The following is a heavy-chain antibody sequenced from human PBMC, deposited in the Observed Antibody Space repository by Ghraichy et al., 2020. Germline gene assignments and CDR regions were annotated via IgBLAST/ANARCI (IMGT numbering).Heavy chain of an antibody. J-gene: IGHJ4*02. V-gene: IGHV4-59*01. CDR2: IYYSGST. Sequence: SETLSLTCTVSGGSISSYYWSWIRQPPGKGLEWIGYIYYSGSTNYNPSLKSRVTISVDTSKNQFSLKLSSVTAADTAVYYCARERGRDGDYYFDYWGQGTLVTVSS. CDR1: GGSISSYY. D-gene: IGHD4-17*01. CDR3: ARERGRDGDYYFDY.